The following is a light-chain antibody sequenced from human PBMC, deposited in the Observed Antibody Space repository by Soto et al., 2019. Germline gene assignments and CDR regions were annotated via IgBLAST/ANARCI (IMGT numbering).Light chain of an antibody. Sequence: DIQMTQSPSSLSASVGDRVTITCQASQDIYSYLNWYQQIPGKAPKLLIYDASNLQTGVPSRFSGSGSGTDFTFTISSLQPEDVATYYCQQYDNLPLTFGGGTKVEIK. CDR2: DAS. V-gene: IGKV1-33*01. CDR1: QDIYSY. J-gene: IGKJ4*01. CDR3: QQYDNLPLT.